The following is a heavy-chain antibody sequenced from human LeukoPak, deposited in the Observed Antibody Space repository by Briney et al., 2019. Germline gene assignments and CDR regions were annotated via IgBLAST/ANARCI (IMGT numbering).Heavy chain of an antibody. CDR2: IIPIFGTA. CDR3: ARVVSPENWFDP. V-gene: IGHV1-69*13. J-gene: IGHJ5*02. CDR1: GGTFSSYA. D-gene: IGHD5/OR15-5a*01. Sequence: SVKVSCKASGGTFSSYAISWVRQAPGQGLEWMGGIIPIFGTANYAKKFQGRVTITADESTSTAYMELSSLRSEDTAVYYCARVVSPENWFDPWGQGTLVTVSS.